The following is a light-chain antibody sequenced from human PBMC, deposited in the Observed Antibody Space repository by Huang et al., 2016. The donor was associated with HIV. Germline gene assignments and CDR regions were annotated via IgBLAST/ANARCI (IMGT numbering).Light chain of an antibody. V-gene: IGKV3-15*01. Sequence: EIVMTQSPATLSVSPGERATLACRASQSISSNLAWYQQKPGQAPRLLIYDAATRATGSPARFSGSGSGTHFSLTSSSPQSEDAAVYYCQHYENWPPLTFGGGTKVAIK. CDR1: QSISSN. J-gene: IGKJ4*01. CDR2: DAA. CDR3: QHYENWPPLT.